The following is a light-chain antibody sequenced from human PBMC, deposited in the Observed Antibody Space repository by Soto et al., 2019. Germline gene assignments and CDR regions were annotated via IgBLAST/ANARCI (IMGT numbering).Light chain of an antibody. Sequence: QSALTQPGSVSGSPGQSITISCTGTSSDVGGHNFVSWYQQHPGRAPKLMIYDVRNRPSGVSNRFSGSKSANTASLVISGLQAEDEGDYYCSSYSSSDTLVFGGGTKVTVL. CDR3: SSYSSSDTLV. V-gene: IGLV2-14*03. CDR2: DVR. CDR1: SSDVGGHNF. J-gene: IGLJ2*01.